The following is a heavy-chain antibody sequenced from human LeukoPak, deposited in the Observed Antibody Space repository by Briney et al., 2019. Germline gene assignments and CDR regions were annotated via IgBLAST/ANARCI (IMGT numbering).Heavy chain of an antibody. CDR2: IKQDGREK. D-gene: IGHD6-13*01. Sequence: GGSLRLSCAASGFTFSSYWMSWVRQAPGKGLEWVANIKQDGREKYYVDSVKGRFTIFRDNAKNSLYLQMNSLRGEDTAVYYCARIAVAGFDYWGQGTLVTVSS. V-gene: IGHV3-7*01. CDR1: GFTFSSYW. CDR3: ARIAVAGFDY. J-gene: IGHJ4*02.